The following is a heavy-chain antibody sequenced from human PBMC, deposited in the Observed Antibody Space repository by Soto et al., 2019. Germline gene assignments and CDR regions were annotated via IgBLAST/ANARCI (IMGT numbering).Heavy chain of an antibody. CDR3: ARDNGACSTTTCYRYFDP. CDR1: GFTFSSFE. CDR2: INSGTTT. J-gene: IGHJ5*02. V-gene: IGHV3-48*03. Sequence: GGSLRLSCAASGFTFSSFEMNWVRQAPGKGLEWVSYINSGTTTYYADSVRGRFTISRDNAKNSLYLQMRSPRAEDTAVYYCARDNGACSTTTCYRYFDPWGQGTQVTVSS. D-gene: IGHD2-2*01.